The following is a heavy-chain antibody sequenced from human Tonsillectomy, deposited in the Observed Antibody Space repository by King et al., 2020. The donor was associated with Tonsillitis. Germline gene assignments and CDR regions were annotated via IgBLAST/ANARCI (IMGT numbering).Heavy chain of an antibody. J-gene: IGHJ2*01. V-gene: IGHV4-30-2*01. Sequence: LQLQESGSGLVKPSQTLSLTCAVSGGSISSGGYSWSWIRQPPGQGLEWIGYIYHSGSTYYNPSLKSRVTISLDRSKNQVSLKLSSVTAADTAVYYCARTTLGIAAAHYWYFDLWGRGTLVTVSS. CDR2: IYHSGST. CDR1: GGSISSGGYS. CDR3: ARTTLGIAAAHYWYFDL. D-gene: IGHD6-13*01.